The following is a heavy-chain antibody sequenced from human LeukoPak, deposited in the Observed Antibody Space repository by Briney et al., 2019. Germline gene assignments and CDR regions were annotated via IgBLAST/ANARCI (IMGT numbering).Heavy chain of an antibody. CDR1: GFTFSSYS. CDR3: ARDSIVDGAFDI. CDR2: ISSSSKTI. D-gene: IGHD2-15*01. J-gene: IGHJ3*02. Sequence: PGGSLRLSCAASGFTFSSYSMNWVRQAPGKGLEWVSYISSSSKTIYYADSVKGRFTISRDNAKNSLYLQMNSLRAEDTAVYYCARDSIVDGAFDIWGQGTMVTVSS. V-gene: IGHV3-48*01.